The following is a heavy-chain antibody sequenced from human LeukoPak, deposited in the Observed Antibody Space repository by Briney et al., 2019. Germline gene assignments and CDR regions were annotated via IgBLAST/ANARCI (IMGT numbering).Heavy chain of an antibody. D-gene: IGHD3-22*01. CDR1: GFTFSDYY. CDR3: ARDRNYYDSSGYGY. V-gene: IGHV3-11*01. J-gene: IGHJ4*02. Sequence: PGGSLRLSCAASGFTFSDYYMSWIRQAPGKGLEWVSYISSSGSPIYYADSVKGRFTISRDNAKNSLYLQMNSLRAEDTAVYYCARDRNYYDSSGYGYWGQGTLVTVSS. CDR2: ISSSGSPI.